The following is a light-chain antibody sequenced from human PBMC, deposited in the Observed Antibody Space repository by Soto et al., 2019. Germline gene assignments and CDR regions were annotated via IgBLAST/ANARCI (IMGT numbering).Light chain of an antibody. J-gene: IGLJ1*01. V-gene: IGLV1-40*01. CDR3: QSYDSLLSGYV. CDR1: SSNIGAGYD. CDR2: GNS. Sequence: QSVLTQPPSVSGAPGQRVTISCTGSSSNIGAGYDVHWYQHLPGTAPKLLIYGNSNRPSGVPDRFSGFKSGTSASLAITGLQAEDEADYYCQSYDSLLSGYVFGTGTKVTV.